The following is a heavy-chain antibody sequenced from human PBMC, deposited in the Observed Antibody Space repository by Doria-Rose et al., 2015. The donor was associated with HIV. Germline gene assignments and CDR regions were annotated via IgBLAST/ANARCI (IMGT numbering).Heavy chain of an antibody. D-gene: IGHD6-13*01. CDR1: GVSLSSPGMG. J-gene: IGHJ4*02. CDR3: ARIKSSRWYHKYYFDF. Sequence: QITLKESGPVLVKPTETLTLTCTVSGVSLSSPGMGVSWIRQPPGKALEWLASIFLDDERSYKTSLKSRLTISRGTSKSQVVLTMTDMDPVDTATYYCARIKSSRWYHKYYFDFWGQGTLVIVSA. CDR2: IFLDDER. V-gene: IGHV2-26*01.